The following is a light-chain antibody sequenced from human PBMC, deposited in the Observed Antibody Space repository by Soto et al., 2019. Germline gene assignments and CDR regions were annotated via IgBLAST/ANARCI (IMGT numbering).Light chain of an antibody. CDR2: DAS. CDR3: QQYDNLPLT. CDR1: QAIITY. V-gene: IGKV1-33*01. Sequence: IQLTQSPSSLSASVGDRVTITCQASQAIITYLNWFQQRPGKAPKLLSYDASHLETGVPSRFSGSGSGTAFTFTISSLQPEDVGTYYCQQYDNLPLTFGGGTKVDIK. J-gene: IGKJ4*01.